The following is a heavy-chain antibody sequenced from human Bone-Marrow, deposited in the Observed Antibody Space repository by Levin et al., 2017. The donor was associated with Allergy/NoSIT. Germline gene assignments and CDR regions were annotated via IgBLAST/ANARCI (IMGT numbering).Heavy chain of an antibody. CDR2: ISYDGSNK. J-gene: IGHJ4*02. CDR1: GFTFSSYG. D-gene: IGHD6-6*01. Sequence: PGGSLRLSCAASGFTFSSYGMHWVRQAPGKGLEWVAVISYDGSNKYYADSVKGRFTISRDNSKNTLYLQMNSLRAEDTAVYYCAKIDQYSSSSKEYYFDYWGQGTLVTVSS. CDR3: AKIDQYSSSSKEYYFDY. V-gene: IGHV3-30*18.